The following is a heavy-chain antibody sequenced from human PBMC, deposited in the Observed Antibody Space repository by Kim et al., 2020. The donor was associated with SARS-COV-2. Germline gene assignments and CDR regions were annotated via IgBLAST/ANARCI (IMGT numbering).Heavy chain of an antibody. CDR3: AKADYGPGSDYNTNDY. V-gene: IGHV3-23*01. CDR1: GFTFSNYG. J-gene: IGHJ4*01. CDR2: ISGSGGST. Sequence: GGSLRLSCTASGFTFSNYGMNWVRQAPGKGLEWVSGISGSGGSTNYADSVKGRFSISRDNSKKTQYLQMSSLRAEDTAVYYCAKADYGPGSDYNTNDYWG. D-gene: IGHD3-10*01.